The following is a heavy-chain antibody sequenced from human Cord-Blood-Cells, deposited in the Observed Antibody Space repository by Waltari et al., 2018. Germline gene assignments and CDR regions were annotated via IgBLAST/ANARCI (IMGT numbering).Heavy chain of an antibody. J-gene: IGHJ3*02. Sequence: QVQLVQSGAEVKKPGASVKVSCKASGYTFTSYDINWVRQATGQGLEWMGGMNPNSGNTGYAQKFQGRVTITRNTSISTAYMELSSLRSEDTAVYYCARGYLLSGDRDAFDIWGQGTMVTVSS. V-gene: IGHV1-8*03. CDR2: MNPNSGNT. CDR1: GYTFTSYD. D-gene: IGHD7-27*01. CDR3: ARGYLLSGDRDAFDI.